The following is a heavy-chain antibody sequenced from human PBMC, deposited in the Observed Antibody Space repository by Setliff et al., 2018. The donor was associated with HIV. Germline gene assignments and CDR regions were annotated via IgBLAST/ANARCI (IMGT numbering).Heavy chain of an antibody. D-gene: IGHD3-22*01. Sequence: GGSLRLSCAASGFSVTSYVMHWVRQAPGKGLDWVGVIYFDTNNELHADSVKGRFSISRDKSKNSLYLQMYSLRTEDTALYYCAKDDGSGSIDHWGLGTLVTVSS. CDR3: AKDDGSGSIDH. J-gene: IGHJ4*02. V-gene: IGHV3-30*04. CDR1: GFSVTSYV. CDR2: IYFDTNNE.